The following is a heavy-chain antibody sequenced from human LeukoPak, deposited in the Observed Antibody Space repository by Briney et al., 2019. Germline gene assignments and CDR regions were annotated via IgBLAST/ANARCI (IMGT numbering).Heavy chain of an antibody. CDR2: INPNSGGT. Sequence: ASVKVSCKASGYTFTGYYMHWVRQAPGQGLEWMGWINPNSGGTNYAQKFQGRVTMTRDTSINTAFMDLSRLRSDDTAVYYCARGPKSYSGTYYIGYNWFDPWGQGTLVTVSS. J-gene: IGHJ5*02. CDR1: GYTFTGYY. V-gene: IGHV1-2*02. CDR3: ARGPKSYSGTYYIGYNWFDP. D-gene: IGHD3-10*01.